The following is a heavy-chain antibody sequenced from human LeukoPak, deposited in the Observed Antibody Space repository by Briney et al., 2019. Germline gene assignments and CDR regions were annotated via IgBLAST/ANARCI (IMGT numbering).Heavy chain of an antibody. CDR1: GFTFSSYS. V-gene: IGHV3-21*01. D-gene: IGHD1-26*01. J-gene: IGHJ4*02. CDR3: ARDLVGASAY. CDR2: ISGSSSYI. Sequence: GGSLRLSCAASGFTFSSYSMNWVRQAPGKGLEWVSSISGSSSYIYYADSVKGRFTISRDNAKNSLYLQMNSLRAEDTAVYYCARDLVGASAYWGQGTLVTVSS.